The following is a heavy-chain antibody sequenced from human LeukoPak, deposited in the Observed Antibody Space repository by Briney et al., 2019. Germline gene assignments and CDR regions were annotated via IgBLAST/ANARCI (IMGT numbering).Heavy chain of an antibody. CDR1: GFTFDDYG. V-gene: IGHV3-20*04. J-gene: IGHJ4*02. CDR3: ARAGSGSYQPFDY. D-gene: IGHD1-26*01. Sequence: PGGSLRLSCSASGFTFDDYGMSWVRQAPGEGVEWVSGINWYGGRTGYAESVEGRFNISRDNAKNSVYVQMKSLRAEDTALYYCARAGSGSYQPFDYWGQGTLVTVSS. CDR2: INWYGGRT.